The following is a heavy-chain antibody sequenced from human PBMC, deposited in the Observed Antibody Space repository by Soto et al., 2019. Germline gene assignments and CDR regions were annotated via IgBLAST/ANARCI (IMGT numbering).Heavy chain of an antibody. CDR1: GFTFSSYG. CDR2: ISYDGSNK. V-gene: IGHV3-30*18. CDR3: AKGRIVVVPAAITYRLWSDGDFDY. J-gene: IGHJ4*02. D-gene: IGHD2-2*01. Sequence: PGGSLRLSCAASGFTFSSYGMHWVRQAPGKGLEWVAVISYDGSNKYYADSVKGRFTISRDNSKNTLYLQMNSLRAEDTAVYYCAKGRIVVVPAAITYRLWSDGDFDYWGQGTLVTVSS.